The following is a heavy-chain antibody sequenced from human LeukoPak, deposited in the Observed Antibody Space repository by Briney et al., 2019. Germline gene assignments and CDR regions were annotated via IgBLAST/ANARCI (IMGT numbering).Heavy chain of an antibody. CDR3: AKDKRYNWNDALGAFDI. Sequence: PGRSLRLSCAASGFTFDDYAMHWVRQAPGKGLEWVSGISWRSVSTGYADSVKGRFTISRDDAKNSLYLQMNSLRAEDTALYYCAKDKRYNWNDALGAFDIWGQGTVVTVSS. CDR1: GFTFDDYA. D-gene: IGHD1-1*01. J-gene: IGHJ3*02. CDR2: ISWRSVST. V-gene: IGHV3-9*01.